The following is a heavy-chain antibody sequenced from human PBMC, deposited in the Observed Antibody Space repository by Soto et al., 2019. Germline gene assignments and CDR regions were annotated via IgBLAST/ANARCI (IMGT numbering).Heavy chain of an antibody. Sequence: LRLSCAASGFTFSSYAMSWVRQAPGKVLEWVSAISGSGGSTYYADSVKGRFTISRDNSKNTLYLQMNSLRAEDTAVYYCAKGRSSGYYFPFDYWGQGTLVTVSS. CDR2: ISGSGGST. J-gene: IGHJ4*02. CDR1: GFTFSSYA. D-gene: IGHD3-22*01. CDR3: AKGRSSGYYFPFDY. V-gene: IGHV3-23*01.